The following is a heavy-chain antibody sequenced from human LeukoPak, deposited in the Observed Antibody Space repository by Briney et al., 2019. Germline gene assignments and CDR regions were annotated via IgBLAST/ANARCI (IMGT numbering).Heavy chain of an antibody. D-gene: IGHD2-15*01. CDR3: ARESGDSSLHY. Sequence: ASVKVSCKVSGYTLTELSVHWVRQAPGKGLEWMGWISAYNGNTNYAQKLQGRVTMTTDTSTSTAYMELRSLRSDDTAVYYCARESGDSSLHYWGQGTLVTVSS. CDR1: GYTLTELS. V-gene: IGHV1-18*01. CDR2: ISAYNGNT. J-gene: IGHJ4*02.